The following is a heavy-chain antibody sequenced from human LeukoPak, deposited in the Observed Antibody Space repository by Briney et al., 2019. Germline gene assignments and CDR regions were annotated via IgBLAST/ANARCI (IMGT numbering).Heavy chain of an antibody. CDR3: ARIVLRYFDWLPTGYFDF. Sequence: GGSLRLSCAASGFTVSSNYMSWVRQAPGKGLEWVSVIYSGGSTYYADSVKGRFTISRDNSKNTLYLQMNSLRAEDTAVYYCARIVLRYFDWLPTGYFDFWGQGALVTVSS. J-gene: IGHJ4*02. D-gene: IGHD3-9*01. V-gene: IGHV3-66*02. CDR1: GFTVSSNY. CDR2: IYSGGST.